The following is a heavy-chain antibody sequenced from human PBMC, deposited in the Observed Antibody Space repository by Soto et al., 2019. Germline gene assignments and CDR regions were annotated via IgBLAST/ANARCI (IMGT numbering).Heavy chain of an antibody. V-gene: IGHV4-39*01. CDR2: IYYSGST. J-gene: IGHJ5*02. D-gene: IGHD6-6*01. CDR1: GGSISSSSYY. CDR3: ARGEEYSSSSRWFDP. Sequence: QLQLQESGPGLVKPSETLSLTCTVSGGSISSSSYYWGWIRQPPGKGLEWIGSIYYSGSTYYNPSLKSRVTISVDTSKNQFSLKLSSVTAADTAVYYCARGEEYSSSSRWFDPWGQGTLVTVSS.